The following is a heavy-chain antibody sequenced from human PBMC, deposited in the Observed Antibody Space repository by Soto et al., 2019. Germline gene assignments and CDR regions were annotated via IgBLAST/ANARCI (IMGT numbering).Heavy chain of an antibody. CDR3: ARDCTNGVCPDY. V-gene: IGHV4-30-4*01. CDR2: IYYSGST. J-gene: IGHJ4*02. D-gene: IGHD2-8*01. Sequence: TLSLTCTVSGGSISSGDYYWSWIRQPPGKGLEWIGYIYYSGSTYYNPSLKSRVTISVDTSKNQFSLKLSSVTAADTAVYYCARDCTNGVCPDYWGQGTLVTVSS. CDR1: GGSISSGDYY.